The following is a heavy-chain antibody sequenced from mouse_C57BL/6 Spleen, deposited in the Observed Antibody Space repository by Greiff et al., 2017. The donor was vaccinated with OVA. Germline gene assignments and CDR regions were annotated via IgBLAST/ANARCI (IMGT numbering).Heavy chain of an antibody. V-gene: IGHV1-55*01. CDR3: ARWGTTVVSAMDY. J-gene: IGHJ4*01. Sequence: QVQLQQPGAELVKPGASVKMSCKASGYTFTSYWITWVKQRPGQGLEWIGDIYPGSGSTNYNEKFKSKATLTVDTSSSTAYMQLSSLTSEDSAVYYCARWGTTVVSAMDYWGQGTSVTVSS. CDR1: GYTFTSYW. CDR2: IYPGSGST. D-gene: IGHD1-1*01.